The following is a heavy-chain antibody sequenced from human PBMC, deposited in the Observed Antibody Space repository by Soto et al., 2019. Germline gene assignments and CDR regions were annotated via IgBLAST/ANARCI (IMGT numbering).Heavy chain of an antibody. CDR2: IYYSGST. V-gene: IGHV4-59*12. J-gene: IGHJ4*02. CDR3: ARGYGRNSLY. D-gene: IGHD5-18*01. CDR1: GGSIRSYY. Sequence: SETLSLTCTVSGGSIRSYYWSWIRQPPGKGLEWIGYIYYSGSTNYNPSLKSRVTISVDTSKNQFSLKLSSVTAADTAVYYCARGYGRNSLYWGQGTLVTVSS.